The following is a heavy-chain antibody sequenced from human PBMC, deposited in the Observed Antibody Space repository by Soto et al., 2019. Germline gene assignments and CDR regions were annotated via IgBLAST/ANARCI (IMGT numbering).Heavy chain of an antibody. J-gene: IGHJ6*03. CDR1: GYTFTGYY. D-gene: IGHD3-10*01. CDR2: INPNSGGT. CDR3: ARGPMVRGIDYYYYMDV. Sequence: VASVKVSCKASGYTFTGYYMHWVRQAPGQGLEWMGWINPNSGGTNYAQKFQGWVTMTRDTSISTAYMELSRLRSDDTAVYYCARGPMVRGIDYYYYMDVWGKGTTVTASS. V-gene: IGHV1-2*04.